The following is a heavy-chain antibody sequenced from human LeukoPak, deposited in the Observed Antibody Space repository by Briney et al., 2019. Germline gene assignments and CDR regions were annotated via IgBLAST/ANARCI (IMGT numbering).Heavy chain of an antibody. CDR1: GFTFSDYY. CDR3: ERARAYYYESSLLFDY. D-gene: IGHD3-22*01. V-gene: IGHV3-11*04. J-gene: IGHJ4*02. CDR2: ISSSGTTI. Sequence: KSGGSLRLSCAASGFTFSDYYMSWIRQAPGKGLEWVSYISSSGTTIYYADSVKGRFTISRDNAKNSLFLQMNSLRAEETAVYYCERARAYYYESSLLFDYWGQGTLVTVSS.